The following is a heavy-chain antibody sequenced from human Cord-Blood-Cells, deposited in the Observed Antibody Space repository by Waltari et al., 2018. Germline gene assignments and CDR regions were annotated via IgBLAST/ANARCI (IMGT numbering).Heavy chain of an antibody. D-gene: IGHD6-6*01. J-gene: IGHJ4*02. CDR1: GFTFSSYS. CDR3: ARGQLVGGGVDY. Sequence: EVQLVESGGGLVKPGGSLRLSCAASGFTFSSYSMNWVRQAPGKGLEWVSSISSSSRYIYYADSVKGRFTIARDNAKNSLYLQMNSLRAEDTAVYYCARGQLVGGGVDYWGQGTLVTVSS. V-gene: IGHV3-21*01. CDR2: ISSSSRYI.